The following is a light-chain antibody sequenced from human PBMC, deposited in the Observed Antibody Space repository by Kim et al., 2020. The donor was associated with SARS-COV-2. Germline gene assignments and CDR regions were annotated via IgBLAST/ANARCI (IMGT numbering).Light chain of an antibody. Sequence: SPGERAPLSCRPLQSVSSYVAWNQKNPGQAPRLHIYGASSRATGIPDRFRGSGSGTDFTLTISRVEPGDCTVYYCQQYGSSPLYSFGQGTKLDFK. CDR3: QQYGSSPLYS. J-gene: IGKJ2*03. V-gene: IGKV3-20*01. CDR2: GAS. CDR1: QSVSSY.